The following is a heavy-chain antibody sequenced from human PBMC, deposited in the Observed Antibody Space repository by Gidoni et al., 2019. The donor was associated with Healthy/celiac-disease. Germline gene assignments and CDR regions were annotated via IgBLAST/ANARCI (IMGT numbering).Heavy chain of an antibody. CDR3: ARDVLLMVYGVGVHFDY. CDR2: IYHSGST. Sequence: QVQLQESGPGLVKPSETLSLTCTVSGYSISSGYYWGWIRQPPGKGLEWIGSIYHSGSTYYNPSLKSRVTISVDTSKNQFSLKLSSVTAADTAVYYCARDVLLMVYGVGVHFDYWGQGTLVTVSS. CDR1: GYSISSGYY. D-gene: IGHD2-8*01. V-gene: IGHV4-38-2*02. J-gene: IGHJ4*02.